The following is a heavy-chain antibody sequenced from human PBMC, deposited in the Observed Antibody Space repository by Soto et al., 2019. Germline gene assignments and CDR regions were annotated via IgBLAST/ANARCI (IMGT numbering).Heavy chain of an antibody. CDR2: ISAYNGNT. CDR3: ARAGDSSGWYDSGRDY. Sequence: QVQLVQSGAEVKKPGASVKVSCKASGYTFTSYGISWVRQAPGQGLEWMGWISAYNGNTNYAQKLQGRVTMTTDTPTSTAYRERRSLRSDDTAVYYCARAGDSSGWYDSGRDYWGQGTLVTVSS. D-gene: IGHD6-19*01. CDR1: GYTFTSYG. J-gene: IGHJ4*02. V-gene: IGHV1-18*01.